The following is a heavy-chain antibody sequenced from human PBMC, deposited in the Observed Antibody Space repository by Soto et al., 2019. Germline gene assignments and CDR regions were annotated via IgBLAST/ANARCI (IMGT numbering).Heavy chain of an antibody. J-gene: IGHJ4*02. D-gene: IGHD2-21*01. Sequence: QIQLLQSGAEVKKPGDSVKVSCKTSGYTFTTSGLSWVRQAPGQALEWMGWISAFNGYTSYAKKFRCRVTMSTDKSTNTEYMELRRLRSDDTAVDYCARARPYSTDNEYGMDVWGQGTLVTVSS. CDR3: ARARPYSTDNEYGMDV. V-gene: IGHV1-18*04. CDR1: GYTFTTSG. CDR2: ISAFNGYT.